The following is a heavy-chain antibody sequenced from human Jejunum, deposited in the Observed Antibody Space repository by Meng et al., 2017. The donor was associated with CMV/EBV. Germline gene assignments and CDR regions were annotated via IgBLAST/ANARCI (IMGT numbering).Heavy chain of an antibody. Sequence: GSISSNNWWNWVRQSPGKGLEWIGEIYHSGSTNYNPSLKSRVTTSVDKSMNQFSLRLSSVTAADTAVYYCARRDYYDSSGYPSLGYWGQGILVTVSS. V-gene: IGHV4-4*02. CDR1: GSISSNNW. CDR3: ARRDYYDSSGYPSLGY. J-gene: IGHJ4*02. CDR2: IYHSGST. D-gene: IGHD3-22*01.